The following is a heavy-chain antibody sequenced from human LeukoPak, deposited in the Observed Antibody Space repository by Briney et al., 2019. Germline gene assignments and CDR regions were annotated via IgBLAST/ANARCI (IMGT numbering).Heavy chain of an antibody. Sequence: PSETLSLTCTVSGGSISSRSYYWDWIRQAPGKGLEWIGSIYYSGSTYYNPSLKSRVTISVDTSKNQFSLKVSSVTAADTAVYYCARQGRLARAEGDAFDIWGQGTMVTVSS. V-gene: IGHV4-39*01. D-gene: IGHD5-12*01. CDR2: IYYSGST. J-gene: IGHJ3*02. CDR1: GGSISSRSYY. CDR3: ARQGRLARAEGDAFDI.